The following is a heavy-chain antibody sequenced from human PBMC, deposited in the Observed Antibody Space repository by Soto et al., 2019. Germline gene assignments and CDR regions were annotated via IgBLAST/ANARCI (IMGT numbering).Heavy chain of an antibody. Sequence: PSETLSLTCAVSGASVNSGDYSWSWFRQPPGKGLEWIGSIYYSGSTYYNPSLKSRVTISVDTSKNQFSLKLSSVTAADTAVYYCARSLYEYYYYYYMDVWGKGTTVTVSS. D-gene: IGHD3-10*01. J-gene: IGHJ6*03. V-gene: IGHV4-30-2*03. CDR3: ARSLYEYYYYYYMDV. CDR1: GASVNSGDYS. CDR2: IYYSGST.